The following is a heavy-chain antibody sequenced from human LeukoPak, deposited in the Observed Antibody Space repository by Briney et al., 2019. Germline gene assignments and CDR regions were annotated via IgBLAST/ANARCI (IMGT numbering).Heavy chain of an antibody. D-gene: IGHD4-17*01. V-gene: IGHV3-7*01. Sequence: PGGSLRLSCAGSGCTFSSYWMSWVRQAPGKELEWVGNIKQDGSEKYYVDSVKGRFTISRDNAKNSLYLQMNSLRAEDTAVYYCARRGDYYYYYYGMDVWGHVTRSPSP. CDR2: IKQDGSEK. CDR1: GCTFSSYW. CDR3: ARRGDYYYYYYGMDV. J-gene: IGHJ6*02.